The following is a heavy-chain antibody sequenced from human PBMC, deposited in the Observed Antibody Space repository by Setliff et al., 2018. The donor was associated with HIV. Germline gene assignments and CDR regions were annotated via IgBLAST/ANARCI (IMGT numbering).Heavy chain of an antibody. Sequence: SETLSLTCAVYTESLTRYDWAWIRQSPEKGLEWIGEIDDSGSIIYNPSLQSRVTISVDTSKNRFSLKLSSVTATDTAVYYCARQLASGFWAFDIWGQGTMVTVSS. D-gene: IGHD3-22*01. J-gene: IGHJ3*02. V-gene: IGHV4-34*01. CDR3: ARQLASGFWAFDI. CDR1: TESLTRYD. CDR2: IDDSGSI.